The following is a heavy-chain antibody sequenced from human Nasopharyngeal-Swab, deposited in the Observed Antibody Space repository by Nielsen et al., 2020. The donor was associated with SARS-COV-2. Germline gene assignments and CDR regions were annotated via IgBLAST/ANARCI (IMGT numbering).Heavy chain of an antibody. CDR2: ISSSGSMI. V-gene: IGHV3-11*04. D-gene: IGHD3-3*01. J-gene: IGHJ5*02. Sequence: GESLKISCAASGFTFSDYYTSWIRQAPEKGLEWVSYISSSGSMIYYADSVKGRFTISRDNAKNSLYLQMNSLRAEDTAVYYCARGLTIFDWFDPWGQGTLVSVSS. CDR3: ARGLTIFDWFDP. CDR1: GFTFSDYY.